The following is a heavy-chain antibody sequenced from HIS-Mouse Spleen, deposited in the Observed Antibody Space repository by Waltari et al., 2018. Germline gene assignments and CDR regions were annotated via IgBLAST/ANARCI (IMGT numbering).Heavy chain of an antibody. CDR3: AKASSGWLDY. CDR2: ISYDGSNK. D-gene: IGHD6-19*01. CDR1: GFTVSTYG. J-gene: IGHJ4*02. Sequence: QVQLVESGGGVVQHGRSLRLSCAASGFTVSTYGMHWVRQAPGKGLEWVAVISYDGSNKYYADSVKGRFTISRDNSKNTLYLQMNSLRAEDTAVYYCAKASSGWLDYWGQGTLVTVSS. V-gene: IGHV3-30*18.